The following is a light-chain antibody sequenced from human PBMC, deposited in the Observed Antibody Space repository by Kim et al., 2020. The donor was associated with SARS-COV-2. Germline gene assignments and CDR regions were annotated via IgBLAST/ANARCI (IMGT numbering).Light chain of an antibody. Sequence: GQSVTISCTGTSSDVGGYNYVSWYQQHPGKAPKVMIYEVSKRPSGVPDRFSGSKSGNTASLTVSGLQAEDEAEYFCTSYAASNNVVFGGGTQLTVL. V-gene: IGLV2-8*01. CDR1: SSDVGGYNY. CDR2: EVS. J-gene: IGLJ2*01. CDR3: TSYAASNNVV.